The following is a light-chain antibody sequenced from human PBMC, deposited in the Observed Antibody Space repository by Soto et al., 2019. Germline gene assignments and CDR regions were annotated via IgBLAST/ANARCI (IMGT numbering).Light chain of an antibody. CDR2: DAS. CDR1: QGISSA. CDR3: QQFNNYPVT. J-gene: IGKJ5*01. Sequence: AIPLTQSPSSLSASVGDRVTITCRASQGISSALAWYQQKPGKAPKLLIYDASSLESGVPSRFSGSGSGTDFTLTISSLQPEDFATYYCQQFNNYPVTFGQGTRLEIK. V-gene: IGKV1D-13*01.